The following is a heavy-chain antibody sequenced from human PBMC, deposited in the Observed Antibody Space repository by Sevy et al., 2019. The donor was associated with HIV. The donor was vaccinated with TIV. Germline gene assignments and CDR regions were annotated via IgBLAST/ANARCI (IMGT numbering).Heavy chain of an antibody. V-gene: IGHV1-18*01. Sequence: ASVNVSCQASGYTFSXYGVTWVRQAPGQGLEWMGWISGYNGNTKYAQKFQDRVIMTTDTATSTAYMELRSLRSDDTAVYYCVRDXXXXLXXXXXXXWGXXTLVTVSS. J-gene: IGHJ1*01. CDR1: GYTFSXYG. CDR3: VRDXXXXLXXXXXXX. CDR2: ISGYNGNT.